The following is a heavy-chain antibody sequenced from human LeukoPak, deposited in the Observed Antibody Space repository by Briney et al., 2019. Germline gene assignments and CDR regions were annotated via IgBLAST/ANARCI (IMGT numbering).Heavy chain of an antibody. V-gene: IGHV3-66*01. J-gene: IGHJ3*02. CDR3: AGGLTVGATGVWAFDI. CDR2: MYRVGNT. Sequence: GGSLRLSCAASGFTVSNNDMTWVRQAPGKGLEWVSVMYRVGNTYYADFAKGRFTISRDNFKNTLHLQMNSLRVEDTALYYCAGGLTVGATGVWAFDIWGQGTMVTVSS. D-gene: IGHD1-26*01. CDR1: GFTVSNND.